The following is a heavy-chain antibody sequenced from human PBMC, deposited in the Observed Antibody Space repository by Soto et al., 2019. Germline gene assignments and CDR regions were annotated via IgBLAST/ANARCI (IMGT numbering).Heavy chain of an antibody. CDR1: GFTFSSYA. J-gene: IGHJ4*02. Sequence: VQLVQSGGGVVQPGRSLRLSCAASGFTFSSYAMHWVRQAPGKGLEWVAVISYDGSNKYYADSVKGRFTISRDNSKNTLYLQMNSLRAEDTAVYYCARAVGAFDYWGQGTLVTVSS. V-gene: IGHV3-30-3*01. CDR2: ISYDGSNK. CDR3: ARAVGAFDY. D-gene: IGHD1-26*01.